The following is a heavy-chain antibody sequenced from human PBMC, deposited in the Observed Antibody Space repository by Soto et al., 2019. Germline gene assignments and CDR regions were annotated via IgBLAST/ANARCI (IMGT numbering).Heavy chain of an antibody. J-gene: IGHJ3*02. D-gene: IGHD3-22*01. CDR1: GYTFTSYY. CDR2: INPSGGST. Sequence: GASVKVSCKASGYTFTSYYIHWVRQAPGQGLEWMGVINPSGGSTRYAQKFQGRVTMTRDTSTSTVYMELSSLRSEDTAVYYCARDQGDSSGYYPPAFDIWGQGTMVTVS. V-gene: IGHV1-46*01. CDR3: ARDQGDSSGYYPPAFDI.